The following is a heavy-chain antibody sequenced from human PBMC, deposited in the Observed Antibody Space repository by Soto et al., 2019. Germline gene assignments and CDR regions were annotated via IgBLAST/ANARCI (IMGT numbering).Heavy chain of an antibody. D-gene: IGHD5-18*01. J-gene: IGHJ4*01. Sequence: QVQLVQSGAEVKKPGSSVKVSCKASGGTFSSYAISWVRQAPGQGLEWMGGIIPIFGTANYAQKFQGRVTITAENSTSTDYMELGSLRSEDTAVYYCARVPYGDTAMGRWGYFDYWVRGKLVTVAA. V-gene: IGHV1-69*06. CDR2: IIPIFGTA. CDR3: ARVPYGDTAMGRWGYFDY. CDR1: GGTFSSYA.